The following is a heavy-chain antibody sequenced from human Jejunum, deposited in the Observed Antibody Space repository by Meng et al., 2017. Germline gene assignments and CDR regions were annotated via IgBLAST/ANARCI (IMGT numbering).Heavy chain of an antibody. J-gene: IGHJ1*01. CDR1: GASIGGYF. V-gene: IGHV4-34*01. CDR2: VNRKGTT. CDR3: ARPLGYNGVNLGFFQH. Sequence: QVQLPQWGAGQLKPSETLSLTCAVYGASIGGYFWSWFRQTPGKEPEWIGEVNRKGTTNYNPSLEGRVSISVDTSKNQFSLTLNSVTAADTAVYYCARPLGYNGVNLGFFQHWGQGTLVTVSS. D-gene: IGHD5-12*01.